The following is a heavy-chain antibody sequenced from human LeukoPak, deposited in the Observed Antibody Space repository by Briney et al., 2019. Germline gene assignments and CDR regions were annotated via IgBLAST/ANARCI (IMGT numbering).Heavy chain of an antibody. CDR2: ISWNSGSI. D-gene: IGHD3-22*01. V-gene: IGHV3-9*01. Sequence: QPGGSLRLSCAASGFTFDDYAMPWVRQAPGKGLEWVSGISWNSGSIGYADSVKGRFTISRDNAKNSLYLQMNSLRAEDTALYYCAKDSGYYYDSSGYLDYWGQGTLVTVSS. J-gene: IGHJ4*02. CDR1: GFTFDDYA. CDR3: AKDSGYYYDSSGYLDY.